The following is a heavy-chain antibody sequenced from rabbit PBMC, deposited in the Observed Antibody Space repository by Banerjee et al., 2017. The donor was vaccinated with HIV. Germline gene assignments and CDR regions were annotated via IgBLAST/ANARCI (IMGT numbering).Heavy chain of an antibody. J-gene: IGHJ4*01. CDR2: IYTSSGST. CDR3: ARLWAGYAGYGYDNL. V-gene: IGHV1S43*01. CDR1: GIDFSSYYY. D-gene: IGHD6-1*01. Sequence: QSLEESGGGLVKPGGTLTLTCKASGIDFSSYYYMCWVRQAPGKGLELIACIYTSSGSTWYASWVNGRFTISRSTSLNTVDLKMTSLTAADTATYFCARLWAGYAGYGYDNLWGPGTLVTVS.